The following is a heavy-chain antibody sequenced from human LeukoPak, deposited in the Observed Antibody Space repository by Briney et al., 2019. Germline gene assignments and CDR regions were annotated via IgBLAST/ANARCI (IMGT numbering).Heavy chain of an antibody. CDR1: GYTFTSYG. D-gene: IGHD2-2*01. V-gene: IGHV1-8*02. CDR3: ATEVVPYAPYGY. CDR2: MNPNSGNT. J-gene: IGHJ4*02. Sequence: GASVKVSCKASGYTFTSYGISWVRQAPGQGLEWMGWMNPNSGNTGYAQKFQGRVTMTRNTSISTAYMELSSLRSEDTAVYYCATEVVPYAPYGYWGQGTLVTVSS.